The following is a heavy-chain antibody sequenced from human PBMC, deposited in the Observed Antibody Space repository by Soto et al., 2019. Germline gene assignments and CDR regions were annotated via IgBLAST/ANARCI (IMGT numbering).Heavy chain of an antibody. D-gene: IGHD3-9*01. J-gene: IGHJ4*02. V-gene: IGHV1-18*01. CDR1: GYTFTSYG. Sequence: QVQLVQSGAEVKKPGASVKVSCKASGYTFTSYGISWVRQAPGQGLEWMGWISAYNGNTNYAQKLQGRVTMTTDTSTSTAYMELRSLRSDDTAVYYCARDNRYFDWLLFKGNDYWGQGTLVTVSS. CDR2: ISAYNGNT. CDR3: ARDNRYFDWLLFKGNDY.